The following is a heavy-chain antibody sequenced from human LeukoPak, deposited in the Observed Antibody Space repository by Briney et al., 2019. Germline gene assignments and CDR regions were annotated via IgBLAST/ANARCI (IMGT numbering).Heavy chain of an antibody. J-gene: IGHJ4*02. Sequence: GGSLRLSCAASGFPFSSYGMNWVRQAPGKGLEWVSAISGSGGSTYYADSVKGRFTISRDNSKNTLYLQMNTLRAEDTAVYYCAKDPDCTTGGCYTFFHYWGQGTLVTVSS. CDR3: AKDPDCTTGGCYTFFHY. V-gene: IGHV3-23*01. CDR2: ISGSGGST. D-gene: IGHD2-8*01. CDR1: GFPFSSYG.